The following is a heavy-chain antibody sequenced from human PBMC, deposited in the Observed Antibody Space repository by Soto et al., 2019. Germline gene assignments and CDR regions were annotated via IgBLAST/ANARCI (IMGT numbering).Heavy chain of an antibody. D-gene: IGHD1-26*01. CDR1: GYNFIYSA. CDR2: INAGNGNT. V-gene: IGHV1-3*01. Sequence: QVHLVQSGAAVKKPGASVKVSCEASGYNFIYSALHWVRQAPGQGLEWMAWINAGNGNTKSSQNFQGRVTITRDTSAPTVYMDLRNLTSENTAVYYCARDTVGPTNGLDIWGQGSMVIVSS. CDR3: ARDTVGPTNGLDI. J-gene: IGHJ3*02.